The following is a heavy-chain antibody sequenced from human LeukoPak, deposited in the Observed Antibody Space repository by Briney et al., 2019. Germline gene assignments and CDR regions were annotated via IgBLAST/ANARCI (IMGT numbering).Heavy chain of an antibody. CDR2: INHSGST. CDR1: GASFRGYY. J-gene: IGHJ3*02. V-gene: IGHV4-34*01. D-gene: IGHD2-2*02. Sequence: SETLSLTCAAYGASFRGYYWSWIRQPPGKGLEWIGEINHSGSTNYNPSLKSRVTISVDTSKNQFSLNLSSVTAADTAVYYCAGGYCSDTSCYNAFDIWDQGAMVTVSS. CDR3: AGGYCSDTSCYNAFDI.